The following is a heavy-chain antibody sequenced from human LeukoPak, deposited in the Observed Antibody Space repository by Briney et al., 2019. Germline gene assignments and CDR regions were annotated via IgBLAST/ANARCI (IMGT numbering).Heavy chain of an antibody. CDR1: GGSFSGYY. D-gene: IGHD1-26*01. CDR3: ARGVGATGTDY. CDR2: INHSGST. V-gene: IGHV4-34*01. Sequence: SEALSLTCAVYGGSFSGYYWSWIRQPPGKGLEWIGEINHSGSTNYNPSLKSRVTISVDTSKNQFSLKLSSVTAADTAVYYCARGVGATGTDYWGQGTLVTVSS. J-gene: IGHJ4*02.